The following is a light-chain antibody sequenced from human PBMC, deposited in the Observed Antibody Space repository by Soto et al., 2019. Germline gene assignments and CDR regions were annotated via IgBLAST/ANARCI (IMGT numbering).Light chain of an antibody. CDR1: QSVSTPY. V-gene: IGKV3-20*01. CDR3: QQYGSSLWT. Sequence: ENVLTQSPDTLSLSPGERATLSCRASQSVSTPYLAWYQQRPGQAPRLLIYSTSTRASGIPDRFICSGSGTAFTRTTGRLEPEGFPVYYCQQYGSSLWTFGQGTKVEIK. J-gene: IGKJ1*01. CDR2: STS.